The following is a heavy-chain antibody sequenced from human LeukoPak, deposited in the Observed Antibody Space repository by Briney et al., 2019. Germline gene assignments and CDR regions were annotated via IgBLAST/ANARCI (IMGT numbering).Heavy chain of an antibody. CDR1: GGSISSSSYY. D-gene: IGHD6-13*01. CDR3: ARGRYSSSWYVVWYFDL. CDR2: IYYSGST. V-gene: IGHV4-61*01. J-gene: IGHJ2*01. Sequence: SETLSLTCTVSGGSISSSSYYWSWIRQPPGKGLEWIGYIYYSGSTNYNPSLKSRVTISVDTSKNQFSLKLSSVTAADTAVYYCARGRYSSSWYVVWYFDLWGRGTLVTVSS.